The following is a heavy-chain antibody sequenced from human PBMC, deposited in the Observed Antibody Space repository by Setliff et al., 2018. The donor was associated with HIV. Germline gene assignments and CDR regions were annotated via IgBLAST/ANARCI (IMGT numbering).Heavy chain of an antibody. V-gene: IGHV1-46*01. Sequence: ASVKVSCKASGSTFITYHVHWVRQAPGQGLEWMGIINPNTGSTSYAQKFQGRVTMTWDTSSGTVYMDLNSLKPEDTAVYYCAEVTCSPDSCFLDYWGQGTLVTVSS. J-gene: IGHJ4*02. CDR2: INPNTGST. CDR3: AEVTCSPDSCFLDY. CDR1: GSTFITYH. D-gene: IGHD2-15*01.